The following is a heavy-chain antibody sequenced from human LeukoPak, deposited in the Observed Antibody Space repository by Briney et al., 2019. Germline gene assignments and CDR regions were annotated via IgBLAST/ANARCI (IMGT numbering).Heavy chain of an antibody. D-gene: IGHD3-22*01. CDR1: GYSFTKSW. CDR3: ARLPATYYYDSNTDYFDY. J-gene: IGHJ4*02. Sequence: GESLKISCKGSGYSFTKSWIGWVRQMPGKGLEWMGIIYPADSDTRYSPSFQGQVSISADKSISTAYLQWSSLKASDTAMYYCARLPATYYYDSNTDYFDYWGQGTLVTVSS. CDR2: IYPADSDT. V-gene: IGHV5-51*01.